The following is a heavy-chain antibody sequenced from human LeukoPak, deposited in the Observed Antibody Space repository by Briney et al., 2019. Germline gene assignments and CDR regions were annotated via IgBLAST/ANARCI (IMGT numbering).Heavy chain of an antibody. CDR3: ARGLYYSPSGNVGYWFDP. V-gene: IGHV1-24*01. Sequence: ASVKVSCKVSGYTLTELSMHWVRQAPGKGLEWMGGFDPEDGETIYAQKFQGRVTITRDTSATTAYMDLNSLRSEDTAVYYCARGLYYSPSGNVGYWFDPWGQGTLVTVSS. D-gene: IGHD3-10*01. CDR1: GYTLTELS. CDR2: FDPEDGET. J-gene: IGHJ5*02.